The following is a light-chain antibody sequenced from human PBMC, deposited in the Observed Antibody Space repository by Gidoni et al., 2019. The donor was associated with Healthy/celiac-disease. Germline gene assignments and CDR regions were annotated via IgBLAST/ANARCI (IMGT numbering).Light chain of an antibody. Sequence: SYELTQPPSVSVSPGQTASITCSGDKLGDKYACWYQQKPGQSPVLVIYQDSKRPSGIPERFSGSNSGNTATLTISGTQAMDEADYYCQAWESSSLGGGTKLTVL. CDR3: QAWESSS. J-gene: IGLJ2*01. CDR1: KLGDKY. V-gene: IGLV3-1*01. CDR2: QDS.